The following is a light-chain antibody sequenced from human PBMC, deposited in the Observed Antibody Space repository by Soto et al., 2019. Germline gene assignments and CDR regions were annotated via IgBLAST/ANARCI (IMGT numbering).Light chain of an antibody. CDR3: XXXYGTPPT. Sequence: DIVMTQSPDSLAVSLGERATINCKSSQSVLYSSNNKNYLAWYQQKPGQPPKLLIYWASTRESGVPDRFSGSGSGTDFTLTISSLQAXXXXVXXXXXXYGTPPTFGGGTKVEIK. CDR1: QSVLYSSNNKNY. J-gene: IGKJ4*01. V-gene: IGKV4-1*01. CDR2: WAS.